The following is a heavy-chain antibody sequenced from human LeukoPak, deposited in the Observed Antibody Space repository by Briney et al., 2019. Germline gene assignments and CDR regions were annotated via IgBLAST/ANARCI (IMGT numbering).Heavy chain of an antibody. Sequence: GGSLRLSCAASGFTFSDYYMSWIRQAPGKGLEWVSYISSSVSTIYYADSVKGRFTISRDNAKNSLYLQMNSLRAEDTAVYYCAAYYYDSSGSPRGDAFDIWGQGTMVTVSS. V-gene: IGHV3-11*04. J-gene: IGHJ3*02. D-gene: IGHD3-22*01. CDR3: AAYYYDSSGSPRGDAFDI. CDR1: GFTFSDYY. CDR2: ISSSVSTI.